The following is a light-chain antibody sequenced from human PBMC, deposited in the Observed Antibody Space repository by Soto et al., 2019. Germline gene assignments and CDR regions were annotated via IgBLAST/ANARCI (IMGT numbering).Light chain of an antibody. CDR3: SSHTGSTVV. CDR1: SSDVGTYNY. J-gene: IGLJ2*01. Sequence: QSALTQPASVSGSPGQSITISCTGTSSDVGTYNYVSWYQQHPGKAPKLMIYDVSNRPSGVSNRFSGSKSGNTASLTISGLQEEDEADYYCSSHTGSTVVFGGGTKLTVL. V-gene: IGLV2-14*01. CDR2: DVS.